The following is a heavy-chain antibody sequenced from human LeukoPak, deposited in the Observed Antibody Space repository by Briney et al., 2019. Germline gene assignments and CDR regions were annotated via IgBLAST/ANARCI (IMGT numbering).Heavy chain of an antibody. V-gene: IGHV4-59*01. CDR2: IYYSGST. CDR1: GGSISSYY. J-gene: IGHJ5*02. Sequence: PSETLSLTCTVSGGSISSYYWSWIRQPPGKGLEWIGYIYYSGSTNYNPSLKSRVTISVDTSKNQFSLKLSSVTAADTAVYYCARLTPSVVPANNWFDPWGQGTLVTVSS. D-gene: IGHD2-2*01. CDR3: ARLTPSVVPANNWFDP.